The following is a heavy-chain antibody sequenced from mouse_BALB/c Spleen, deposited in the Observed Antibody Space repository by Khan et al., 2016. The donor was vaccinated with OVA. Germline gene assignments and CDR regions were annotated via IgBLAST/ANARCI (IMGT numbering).Heavy chain of an antibody. CDR2: ITYSGNT. J-gene: IGHJ2*01. CDR1: GYSITSDYA. V-gene: IGHV3-2*02. Sequence: EVQLQESGPGLVKPSQSLSLTCTVTGYSITSDYAWNWIRQFPGNNLEWMGYITYSGNTKYTPSLKSRISITRDTSKNHFFLQLNSVAIEDTAKYYCARIKGGDFDYWGQGTTLTVSS. CDR3: ARIKGGDFDY.